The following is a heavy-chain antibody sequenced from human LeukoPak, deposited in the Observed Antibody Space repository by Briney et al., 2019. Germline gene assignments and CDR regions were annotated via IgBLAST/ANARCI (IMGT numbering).Heavy chain of an antibody. Sequence: GASVKVSCKASGYTFTSYGISWVRQAPGQGLEWMGWISAYNGNTNYAQKLQGRVTITRNTSISTAYMELSSLRSEDTAVYYCARGLPPRTYNWFDPWGQGTLVTVSS. CDR2: ISAYNGNT. CDR1: GYTFTSYG. J-gene: IGHJ5*02. V-gene: IGHV1-18*01. CDR3: ARGLPPRTYNWFDP.